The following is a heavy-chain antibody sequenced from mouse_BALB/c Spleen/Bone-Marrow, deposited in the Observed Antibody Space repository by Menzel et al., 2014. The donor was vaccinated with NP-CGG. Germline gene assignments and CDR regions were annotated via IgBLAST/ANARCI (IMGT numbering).Heavy chain of an antibody. D-gene: IGHD2-14*01. Sequence: EVQLPESGAELAKPGDSAKLPCTASGFNIKDTYMHWVKQRPEQGLERIGRIDPANGNTKYDPKFKGKATIKADTSSNTAFLQLSSLTSEDTAVYYCASYRFGWCFDFWGARTTVTVSS. J-gene: IGHJ1*01. V-gene: IGHV14-3*02. CDR2: IDPANGNT. CDR3: ASYRFGWCFDF. CDR1: GFNIKDTY.